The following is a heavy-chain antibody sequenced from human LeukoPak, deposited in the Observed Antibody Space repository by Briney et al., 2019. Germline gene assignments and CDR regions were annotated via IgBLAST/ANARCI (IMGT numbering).Heavy chain of an antibody. CDR2: INPSGGST. CDR3: ARCRTPEWFDLYYYYYMDV. D-gene: IGHD3-3*01. Sequence: GASVKVSCKASGYTFTSYYMHWVRQAPGQGLEWMGIINPSGGSTSYAQKFQGRVTMTRDMSTSTVYMELSSLRSEDTAVYYCARCRTPEWFDLYYYYYMDVWGKGTTVTVSS. J-gene: IGHJ6*03. V-gene: IGHV1-46*01. CDR1: GYTFTSYY.